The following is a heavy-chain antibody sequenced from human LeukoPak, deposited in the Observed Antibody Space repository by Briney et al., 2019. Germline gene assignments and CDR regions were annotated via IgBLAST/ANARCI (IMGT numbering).Heavy chain of an antibody. CDR1: GFTFSSYA. Sequence: PGGSLRLSCAASGFTFSSYAMSWVRQAPGKGLEWVSAISGSGGSTYYADSVKGRFTISRDNSKNTLYLQMNSLRAEDTAVYYCAKVLRDQYSSSSRYFQHWGQGTLVTVSS. CDR2: ISGSGGST. V-gene: IGHV3-23*01. D-gene: IGHD6-6*01. CDR3: AKVLRDQYSSSSRYFQH. J-gene: IGHJ1*01.